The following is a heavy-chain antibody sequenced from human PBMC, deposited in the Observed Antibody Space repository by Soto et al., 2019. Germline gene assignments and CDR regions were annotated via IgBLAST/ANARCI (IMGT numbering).Heavy chain of an antibody. V-gene: IGHV1-24*01. D-gene: IGHD1-26*01. CDR2: FDPEDGET. CDR3: ATGPRIVGATHFEF. CDR1: GYTLTELS. Sequence: ASVKVSCKVSGYTLTELSMHWVRQAPGKGLEWMGGFDPEDGETIYAQKFQGRVTMTEDKSTDTAYMELSSLRSEDTAVYYCATGPRIVGATHFEFWGQGTLVTVSS. J-gene: IGHJ4*02.